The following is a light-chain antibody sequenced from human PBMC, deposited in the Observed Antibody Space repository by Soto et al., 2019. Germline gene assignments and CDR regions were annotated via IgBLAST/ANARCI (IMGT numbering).Light chain of an antibody. J-gene: IGLJ7*01. V-gene: IGLV7-46*01. CDR3: VLFHDGVAV. CDR1: TGDVTNGRW. Sequence: QAVVTQEPSLTVSPVGTVTLTCGSSTGDVTNGRWPYWFQQRPGQVPRTLIHDTSNKHSWTPARFSGSLLGGKAALTLSGAQPEDEAAYYCVLFHDGVAVFGGGTQLTVL. CDR2: DTS.